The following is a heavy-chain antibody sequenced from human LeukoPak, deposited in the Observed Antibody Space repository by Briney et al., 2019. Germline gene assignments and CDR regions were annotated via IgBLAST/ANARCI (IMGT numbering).Heavy chain of an antibody. CDR3: AKNIYPEETATMVDY. CDR2: ISWDGVTT. D-gene: IGHD5-24*01. CDR1: GFTFSSYE. Sequence: GGSLRLSCAASGFTFSSYEMNWVRQAPGKGLEWVSFISWDGVTTYYADSVKGRFTISRDNSKNSLFLQMNSLRGEDTAFYYCAKNIYPEETATMVDYWGQGTLVTVSS. J-gene: IGHJ4*02. V-gene: IGHV3-43D*03.